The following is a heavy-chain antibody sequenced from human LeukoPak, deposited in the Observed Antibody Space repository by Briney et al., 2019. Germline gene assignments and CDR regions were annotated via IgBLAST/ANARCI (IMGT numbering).Heavy chain of an antibody. Sequence: ASVKVSCKASGYNLLNYGISWVRQAPGQGLEWMGWISSYNGDTKYAQKFQGRVTMTTDTSTNRAHMELRSLISDDTAVYYCARKGEPKSSNLYYYYGMDVWGQGTTVTVSS. J-gene: IGHJ6*02. CDR1: GYNLLNYG. V-gene: IGHV1-18*01. CDR2: ISSYNGDT. CDR3: ARKGEPKSSNLYYYYGMDV. D-gene: IGHD1-14*01.